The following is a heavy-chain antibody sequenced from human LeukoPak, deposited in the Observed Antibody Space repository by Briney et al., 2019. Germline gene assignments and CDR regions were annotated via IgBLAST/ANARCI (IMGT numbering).Heavy chain of an antibody. CDR2: ISSSGSTK. CDR3: ARDGGYSYGKKGCFEK. D-gene: IGHD5-18*01. V-gene: IGHV3-48*03. Sequence: GGSLRLSCAASGFTFSSYEMNWVRQAPGKGLEWVSYISSSGSTKYYADSVKGRFTISRDNAKNSLYLQMNSLRAEDTAVYYCARDGGYSYGKKGCFEKWGQGTLVTVSS. CDR1: GFTFSSYE. J-gene: IGHJ4*02.